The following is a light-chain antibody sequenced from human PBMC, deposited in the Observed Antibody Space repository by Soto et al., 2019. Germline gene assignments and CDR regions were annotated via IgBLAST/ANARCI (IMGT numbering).Light chain of an antibody. CDR2: AAS. CDR3: QKYKSAPFFT. CDR1: QGISNY. Sequence: DIPMTQSPSSLSASVGDRVTITCRASQGISNYLAWYQQKPGKVPKLLIYAASTLQSGVPSRFSGSGSGTDFTLTISSLQPEDVATYYCQKYKSAPFFTFGPGTKVDI. V-gene: IGKV1-27*01. J-gene: IGKJ3*01.